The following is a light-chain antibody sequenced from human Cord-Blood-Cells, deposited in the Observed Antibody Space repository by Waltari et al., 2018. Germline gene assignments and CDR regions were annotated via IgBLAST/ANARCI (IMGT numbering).Light chain of an antibody. Sequence: DIQRTHSPSSLSASAREHVTITSRASASISSYLNWYQQKPGKAPKLLIYAASSMQSGVPSRFSGSGSGTDFTLTISSLQPEDFATYYCQQSYSTPFTFGPGTKVDIK. CDR2: AAS. J-gene: IGKJ3*01. CDR3: QQSYSTPFT. CDR1: ASISSY. V-gene: IGKV1-39*01.